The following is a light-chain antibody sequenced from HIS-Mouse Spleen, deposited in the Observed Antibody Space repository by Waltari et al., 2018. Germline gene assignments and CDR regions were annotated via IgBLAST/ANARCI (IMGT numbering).Light chain of an antibody. V-gene: IGLV2-23*01. Sequence: QSALTQPASVSGPPGQSITISCTGTSSDVGCYYLDSWYQQHQGKAPKLMIYEGSKRPSGVSNRFSGSKSGNTASLTISGLQAEDEADYYCCSYAGSSTYVFGTGTKVTVL. CDR3: CSYAGSSTYV. J-gene: IGLJ1*01. CDR2: EGS. CDR1: SSDVGCYYL.